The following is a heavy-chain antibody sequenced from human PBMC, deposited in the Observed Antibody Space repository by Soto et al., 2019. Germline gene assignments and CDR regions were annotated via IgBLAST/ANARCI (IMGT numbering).Heavy chain of an antibody. CDR3: ARGLVGYYYDSSGPYFDY. CDR1: GGSFSGYY. J-gene: IGHJ4*02. D-gene: IGHD3-22*01. Sequence: SETLSLTCAVYGGSFSGYYWSWIRQPPGKGLEWIGEINHSGSTNYNPSLKSRVTISVDTSKNQFSLKLSSVTAADTAVYYCARGLVGYYYDSSGPYFDYWGQGTLVTVSS. V-gene: IGHV4-34*01. CDR2: INHSGST.